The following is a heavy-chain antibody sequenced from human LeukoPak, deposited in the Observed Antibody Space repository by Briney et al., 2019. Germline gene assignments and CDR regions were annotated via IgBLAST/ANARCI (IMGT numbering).Heavy chain of an antibody. Sequence: PGGSLRLSCAASGFTFSSYAMSWVRQVPGKGLEWVSVISGSGDNTYYADSVKGRFTISRDNSKNTLYLQMNSLRAEDSAPYYCARGGRGSAAVVAPRSFDIWGQGTMVTVSS. CDR1: GFTFSSYA. V-gene: IGHV3-23*01. CDR3: ARGGRGSAAVVAPRSFDI. CDR2: ISGSGDNT. J-gene: IGHJ3*02. D-gene: IGHD3-22*01.